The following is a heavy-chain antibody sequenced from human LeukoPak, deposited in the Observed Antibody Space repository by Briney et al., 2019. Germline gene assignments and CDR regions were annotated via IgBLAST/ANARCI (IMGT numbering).Heavy chain of an antibody. CDR3: ARHNYYGSGGYSWFDP. Sequence: SETLSLTCTVSGGSISSSSYYWGWIRQPPGKGLEWIGSIYYSGSTYYNPSLKSRVTISVDTSKNQFSLKLSSVTAADTAVYYCARHNYYGSGGYSWFDPWGQGTLVTVSS. CDR2: IYYSGST. CDR1: GGSISSSSYY. V-gene: IGHV4-39*01. D-gene: IGHD3-10*01. J-gene: IGHJ5*02.